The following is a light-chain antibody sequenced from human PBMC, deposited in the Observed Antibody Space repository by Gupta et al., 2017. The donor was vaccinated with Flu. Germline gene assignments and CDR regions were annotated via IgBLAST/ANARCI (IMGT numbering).Light chain of an antibody. CDR2: DTF. CDR1: HFVSTL. J-gene: IGKJ4*01. Sequence: EVVLTQSPVTLPFSVGETATLSCRASHFVSTLLAWYQQKSGQPPRLLIYDTFKRAPGVPARFSGSRSGTDFTLTISRLDPEDFATYYCQQRNDWPLTFGGGTKVEV. V-gene: IGKV3-11*01. CDR3: QQRNDWPLT.